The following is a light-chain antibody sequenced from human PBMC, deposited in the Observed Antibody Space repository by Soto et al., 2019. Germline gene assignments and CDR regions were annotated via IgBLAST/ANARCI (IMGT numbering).Light chain of an antibody. V-gene: IGKV3-15*01. CDR2: GAS. CDR3: HQYNNWPRT. CDR1: QSLRNN. J-gene: IGKJ1*01. Sequence: EIVMTQSPATLPVSPGERATLSCRASQSLRNNLAWYQQRPGQAPRLLIYGASTRATGIPARFSGSASGPEFTLTISSLQSEDFAVYYCHQYNNWPRTYGQGTKVEIK.